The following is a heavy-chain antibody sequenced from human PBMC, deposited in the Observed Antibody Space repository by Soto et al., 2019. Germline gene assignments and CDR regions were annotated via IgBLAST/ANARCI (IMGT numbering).Heavy chain of an antibody. V-gene: IGHV4-39*01. CDR1: GGSISSSSFY. D-gene: IGHD2-21*01. CDR3: ARQQDLWTPLVF. Sequence: SETLSLTCTVSGGSISSSSFYWGWIRQPPGKGLEWIGTIYYSGSTYSNPSLKTRVTMSVDTSKNQFSLRLRSVTAADTALYYCARQQDLWTPLVFWYQGTLVTVSS. J-gene: IGHJ4*02. CDR2: IYYSGST.